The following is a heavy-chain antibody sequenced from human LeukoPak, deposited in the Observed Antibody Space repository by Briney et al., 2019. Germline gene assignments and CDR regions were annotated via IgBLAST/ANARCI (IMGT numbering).Heavy chain of an antibody. CDR2: IYPGDSDT. CDR3: ARRIAVAGANWFDP. D-gene: IGHD6-19*01. Sequence: GDSLKISCKGSEYNFTSYWIGWVRQLPGKGLEWMENIYPGDSDTRYSPSFQVQVTISADKSISTAYLQWSSLKASDTAMYYCARRIAVAGANWFDPWGQGTLVTVSS. V-gene: IGHV5-51*01. J-gene: IGHJ5*02. CDR1: EYNFTSYW.